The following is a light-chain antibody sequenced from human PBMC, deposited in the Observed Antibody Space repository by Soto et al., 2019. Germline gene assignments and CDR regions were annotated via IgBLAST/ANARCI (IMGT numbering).Light chain of an antibody. V-gene: IGKV3-15*01. CDR3: QEYNRWPPEFI. J-gene: IGKJ2*01. CDR2: EAS. CDR1: QTAYKN. Sequence: EIVMTQSPATLSVSPGERATLSCRATQTAYKNLAWYQQKPGQAPRLLIFEASTRATGLPARFSGSGSGTEFTLTISSLQSEDSAIYYCQEYNRWPPEFIFGPGTRLEIK.